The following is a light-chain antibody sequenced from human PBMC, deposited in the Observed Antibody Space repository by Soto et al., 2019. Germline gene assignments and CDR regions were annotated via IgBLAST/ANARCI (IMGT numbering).Light chain of an antibody. CDR2: SAS. CDR1: QSVLYSSNNKKY. CDR3: QQYYSTPRT. V-gene: IGKV4-1*01. J-gene: IGKJ4*01. Sequence: DIVMTQSPYSLAVSLGERATINCKSSQSVLYSSNNKKYLAWYQQKPGQPPKLLIYSASTREYGVPDRFSGSGSGTDFTLTISSLQAEDVAVYYCQQYYSTPRTFGGGTKVEIK.